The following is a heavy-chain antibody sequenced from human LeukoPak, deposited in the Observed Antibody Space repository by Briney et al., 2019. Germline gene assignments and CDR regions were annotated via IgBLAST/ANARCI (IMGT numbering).Heavy chain of an antibody. CDR2: INDRGHT. CDR1: GGSFIGYH. CDR3: ARDPTTVVTLPYYFDF. J-gene: IGHJ4*02. V-gene: IGHV4-34*01. Sequence: SETLSLTCSVHGGSFIGYHWNWIRQSPEQGLEWIGEINDRGHTNYNPSLESRVTISVDASKKQFSLKLNSVTAADTAVYYCARDPTTVVTLPYYFDFWGQGTLVTVSS. D-gene: IGHD4-23*01.